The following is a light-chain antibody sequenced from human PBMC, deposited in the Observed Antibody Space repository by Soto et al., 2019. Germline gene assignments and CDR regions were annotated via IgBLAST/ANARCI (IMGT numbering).Light chain of an antibody. V-gene: IGKV1-5*03. CDR3: QQYNSYSWT. Sequence: DMHMSQWPSTLSASVGDRVTITCRASQSISSWLAWYQQKPGKAPKLLIYKASSLESGVPSRFSGSGSGTEFTLTISSLQPDDFATYYCQQYNSYSWTFRQGTKVDIK. J-gene: IGKJ1*01. CDR2: KAS. CDR1: QSISSW.